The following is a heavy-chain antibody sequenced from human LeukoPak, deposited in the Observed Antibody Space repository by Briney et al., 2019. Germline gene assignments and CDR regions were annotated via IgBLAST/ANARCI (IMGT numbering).Heavy chain of an antibody. CDR2: ISGSGDST. J-gene: IGHJ4*02. V-gene: IGHV3-23*01. CDR1: GFTFSSYA. CDR3: AKSRGGRYQLPLRDYFDY. Sequence: GGSLRLSCAASGFTFSSYAMSWVRQAPGKGPEWVSIISGSGDSTSYADSVKGRFTISRDNSKNTVFLEMNSLRAEDRAVYYCAKSRGGRYQLPLRDYFDYWGQGTLVTVSS. D-gene: IGHD2-2*01.